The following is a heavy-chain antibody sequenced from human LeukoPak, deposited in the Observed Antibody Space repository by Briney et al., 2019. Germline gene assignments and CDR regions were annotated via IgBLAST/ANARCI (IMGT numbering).Heavy chain of an antibody. D-gene: IGHD3-9*01. CDR3: ARLWLPIRAYDY. V-gene: IGHV4-39*01. J-gene: IGHJ4*02. CDR2: IYYSGST. Sequence: KPSETLSLTCPVSGGSISSSSYYWGWIRQPPGKGLEWIGSIYYSGSTYYNPSLKSRVTISVDTSKNQFSLKLSSVTAADTAVYYCARLWLPIRAYDYWGQGTLVTVSS. CDR1: GGSISSSSYY.